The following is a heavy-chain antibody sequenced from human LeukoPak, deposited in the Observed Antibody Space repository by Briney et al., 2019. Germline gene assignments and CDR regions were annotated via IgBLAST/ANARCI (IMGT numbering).Heavy chain of an antibody. D-gene: IGHD3-9*01. CDR1: GFTFSSYA. CDR3: AKGAGYSYYYYYYYMDV. CDR2: IGGSGGST. Sequence: GGSLRLSCAASGFTFSSYAMSWVRQAPGKGLEWVSAIGGSGGSTYYADSVKGRFTISRDNSKNTLYLQMNSLRAEDTAVYYCAKGAGYSYYYYYYYMDVCGKGTTVTVSS. J-gene: IGHJ6*03. V-gene: IGHV3-23*01.